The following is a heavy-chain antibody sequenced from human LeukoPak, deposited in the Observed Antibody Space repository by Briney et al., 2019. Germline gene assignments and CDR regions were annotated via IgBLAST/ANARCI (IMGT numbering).Heavy chain of an antibody. CDR3: ARDPWHDYVWGSYRLVRVYFDY. CDR2: ISAYNGNT. CDR1: GYTFTSYG. D-gene: IGHD3-16*02. J-gene: IGHJ4*02. V-gene: IGHV1-18*01. Sequence: ASVKVSCKASGYTFTSYGISWVRQAPGQGLEWMGWISAYNGNTNYAQKPQGRVTMTTDTSTSTAYMELRSLRSDDTAVYYCARDPWHDYVWGSYRLVRVYFDYWGQGTLVTVSS.